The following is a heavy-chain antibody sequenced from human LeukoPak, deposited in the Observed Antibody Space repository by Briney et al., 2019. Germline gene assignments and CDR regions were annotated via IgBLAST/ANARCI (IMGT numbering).Heavy chain of an antibody. CDR2: INHSGST. CDR1: GGSFSGYY. J-gene: IGHJ4*02. Sequence: KTSETLSLTCAVYGGSFSGYYWSWIRQPPGKGLERIGEINHSGSTNYNPSLKSRVTISVDTSKNQFSLKLSSVTAGDTAVYYCASAPIVGATTFDYWGQGTLVTVSS. CDR3: ASAPIVGATTFDY. D-gene: IGHD1-26*01. V-gene: IGHV4-34*01.